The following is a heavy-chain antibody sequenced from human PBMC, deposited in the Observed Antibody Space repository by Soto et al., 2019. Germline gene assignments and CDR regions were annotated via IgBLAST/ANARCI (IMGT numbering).Heavy chain of an antibody. CDR1: GYTFTSYN. D-gene: IGHD6-19*01. V-gene: IGHV1-46*01. J-gene: IGHJ4*02. Sequence: QVRLVQSGAEVKKTGASVKVSCKASGYTFTSYNIYWVRQAPGQGLEWMGVINPSGGSTNSAQNFQGRITMTSDTSTSTAYMELTSLRSEDTAVYYCARWYSNAWQLDYWGQGPLVTVSS. CDR2: INPSGGST. CDR3: ARWYSNAWQLDY.